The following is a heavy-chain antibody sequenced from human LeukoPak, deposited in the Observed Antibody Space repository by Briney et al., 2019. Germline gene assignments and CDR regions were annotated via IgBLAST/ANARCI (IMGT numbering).Heavy chain of an antibody. CDR1: GGSISSYY. Sequence: SETLSLTCTVSGGSISSYYWSWIRQPPGKGLEWIGYIYYSGSTNYNPSLKSRVTMSVDTSKNQFSLKLSSVTAADTAVYYCARGIIVVVPAAPYYYYYMDVWGKGTTVTVSS. V-gene: IGHV4-59*01. D-gene: IGHD2-2*01. CDR2: IYYSGST. CDR3: ARGIIVVVPAAPYYYYYMDV. J-gene: IGHJ6*03.